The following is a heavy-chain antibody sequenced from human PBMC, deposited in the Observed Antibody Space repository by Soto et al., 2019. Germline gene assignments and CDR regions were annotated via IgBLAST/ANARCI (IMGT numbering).Heavy chain of an antibody. V-gene: IGHV3-23*01. Sequence: EVQLLESGGGLVQPGGSLRLSCAASGFIFSNSAMSWVRQPPGKGLEWVSAISGSGTSTYYADSVKGRFTISRDNSKNNLYLQMISLRAEDAAVYYCATGPTIVGVVITFEYYYGFDVWGQGTTVTFSS. CDR2: ISGSGTST. D-gene: IGHD3-3*01. CDR3: ATGPTIVGVVITFEYYYGFDV. J-gene: IGHJ6*02. CDR1: GFIFSNSA.